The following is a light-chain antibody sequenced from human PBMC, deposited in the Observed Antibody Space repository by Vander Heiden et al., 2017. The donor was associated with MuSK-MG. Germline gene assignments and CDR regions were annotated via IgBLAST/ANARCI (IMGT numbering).Light chain of an antibody. Sequence: SYELTQPPSVSVSPGQTASITCSGDKLGDKYACWYQQKPGQSPVLVSYQDSKRPSGIPERVSGSNSGNTATLNISGTQAMDEADYYCQAWDSSTAVVFGGGTKLTVL. V-gene: IGLV3-1*01. J-gene: IGLJ2*01. CDR3: QAWDSSTAVV. CDR1: KLGDKY. CDR2: QDS.